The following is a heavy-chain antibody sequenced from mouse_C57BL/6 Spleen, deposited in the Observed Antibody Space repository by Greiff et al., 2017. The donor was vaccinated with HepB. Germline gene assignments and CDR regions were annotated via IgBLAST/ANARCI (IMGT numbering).Heavy chain of an antibody. CDR1: GYTFTSYW. CDR3: AREEVSSGHVGY. D-gene: IGHD3-2*02. V-gene: IGHV1-52*01. J-gene: IGHJ2*01. Sequence: QVQLQQPGAELVRPGSSVKLSCKASGYTFTSYWMHWVKQRPIQGLEWIGNIDPSDSETHYNQKFKDKAKLTVDKSSSTAYMQLSSLTSEDSAVYYGAREEVSSGHVGYWGQGTTLTVSS. CDR2: IDPSDSET.